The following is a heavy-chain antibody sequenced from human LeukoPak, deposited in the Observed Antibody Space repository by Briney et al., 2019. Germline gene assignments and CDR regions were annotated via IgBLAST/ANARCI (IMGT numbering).Heavy chain of an antibody. CDR2: ISSSSSYI. D-gene: IGHD1-26*01. V-gene: IGHV3-21*01. Sequence: GGSLRLSCAASGFTFSSYSMNWVRQAPGKGLEWVSSISSSSSYIYYADSVKGRFTISRDNAKNSLYLQMNSLRAEDTAVYYCARKVGATVGWFDPWGQGTLVTVSS. CDR3: ARKVGATVGWFDP. CDR1: GFTFSSYS. J-gene: IGHJ5*02.